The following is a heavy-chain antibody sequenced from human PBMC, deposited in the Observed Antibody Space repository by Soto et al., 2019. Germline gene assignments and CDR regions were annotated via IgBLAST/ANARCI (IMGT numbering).Heavy chain of an antibody. D-gene: IGHD1-1*01. V-gene: IGHV4-59*01. CDR2: IYYSGST. J-gene: IGHJ4*02. CDR1: GGSSSSYY. CDR3: GREGRMGTFDY. Sequence: SETLSLRCSVAGGSSSSYYWSWIRQPPGKGLEWIGYIYYSGSTKYNPSLKSRVTILEDTSKNQFSLKLNSVTAADTAVYYCGREGRMGTFDYWGQGALVTVSS.